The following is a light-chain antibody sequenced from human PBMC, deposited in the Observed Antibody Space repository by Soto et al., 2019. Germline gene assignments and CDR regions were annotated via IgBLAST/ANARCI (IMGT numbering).Light chain of an antibody. Sequence: DIQITHSPSSLSASVGDRVTITCRASQGIRNDLGWYQQKPGKAPKRLIYAASSLQSGAPSRFSGSGSGTGFTLTISSLQPEDFANYYYLQHNSYHRTFGQRTKVEIE. J-gene: IGKJ1*01. CDR1: QGIRND. CDR3: LQHNSYHRT. CDR2: AAS. V-gene: IGKV1-17*01.